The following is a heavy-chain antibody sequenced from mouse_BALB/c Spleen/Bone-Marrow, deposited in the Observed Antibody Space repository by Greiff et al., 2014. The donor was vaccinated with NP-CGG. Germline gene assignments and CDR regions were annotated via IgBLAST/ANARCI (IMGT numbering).Heavy chain of an antibody. CDR2: IYPGDGDT. Sequence: QVQLQQSGPELVKPGASVKISCTGSGYAFSSSWVNWVKQRPGKGLEGVGRIYPGDGDTNSNGRFKGKATLTADRSSNTAYMQLSSLTSVDSAVYFCARSAYYGSSYGAMDYWGQGTSVTVSS. V-gene: IGHV1-82*01. J-gene: IGHJ4*01. D-gene: IGHD1-1*01. CDR3: ARSAYYGSSYGAMDY. CDR1: GYAFSSSW.